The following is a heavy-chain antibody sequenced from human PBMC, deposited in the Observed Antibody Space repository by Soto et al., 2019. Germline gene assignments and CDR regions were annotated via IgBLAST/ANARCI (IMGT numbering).Heavy chain of an antibody. Sequence: GGSLRLSCAASGFTFSSYAMHWVRQAPGKGLEWVAVISYDGSNKYYADSVKGRFTISRDNSKNTLYLQMNSMRAEDTAVYYCARASHYDFWSGYLGAYYYYGMDVWGQGTTVTVSS. D-gene: IGHD3-3*01. CDR1: GFTFSSYA. J-gene: IGHJ6*02. CDR2: ISYDGSNK. V-gene: IGHV3-30-3*01. CDR3: ARASHYDFWSGYLGAYYYYGMDV.